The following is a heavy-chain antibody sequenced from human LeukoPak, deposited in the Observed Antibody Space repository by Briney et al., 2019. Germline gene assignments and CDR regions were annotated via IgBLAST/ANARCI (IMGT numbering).Heavy chain of an antibody. CDR2: IYWDGDI. CDR3: ALTRASYDSSGYYGAFDI. CDR1: GFSLTSNGEG. V-gene: IGHV2-5*02. Sequence: SGPTLVNPTQTLTLTCNISGFSLTSNGEGVGWIRQPPVKALEWLALIYWDGDIRYNPSLKSRLTITKDTSKNQVALTMTNMDPVDTATYYCALTRASYDSSGYYGAFDIWGQGTMVTVSS. D-gene: IGHD3-22*01. J-gene: IGHJ3*02.